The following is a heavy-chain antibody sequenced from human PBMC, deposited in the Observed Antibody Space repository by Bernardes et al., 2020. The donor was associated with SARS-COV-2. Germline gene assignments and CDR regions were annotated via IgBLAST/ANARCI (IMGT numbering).Heavy chain of an antibody. Sequence: SGHTLTQPTLTLTLTCPFTGFLLTTTGMSVTWVRQPPGGALGWLARRDWDDVKYYSASLRARHTISKDTSKNQVVLTITNVDPVDTATYYCARVIFGVVRGYYYGLGVWGQGTTVSVSS. J-gene: IGHJ6*02. D-gene: IGHD3-3*01. CDR3: ARVIFGVVRGYYYGLGV. CDR1: GFLLTTTGMS. CDR2: RDWDDVK. V-gene: IGHV2-70*11.